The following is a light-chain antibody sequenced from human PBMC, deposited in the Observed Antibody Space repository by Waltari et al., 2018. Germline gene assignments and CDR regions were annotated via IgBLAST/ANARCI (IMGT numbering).Light chain of an antibody. V-gene: IGKV4-1*01. J-gene: IGKJ1*01. CDR3: QQYYSTPLT. CDR1: QGVLYSSNNKNY. CDR2: WAS. Sequence: IVMTQSPDSLAVSLGERATINCNSSQGVLYSSNNKNYLAWYQQKPGQPPKLLIYWASTRESGVPDRFSGSGSGTDFTLTISSLQAEDVAVYYCQQYYSTPLTFGQGTKVEIK.